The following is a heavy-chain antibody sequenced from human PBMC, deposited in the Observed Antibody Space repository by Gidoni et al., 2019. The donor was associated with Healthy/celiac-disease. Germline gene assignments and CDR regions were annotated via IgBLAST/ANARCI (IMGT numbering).Heavy chain of an antibody. CDR2: INPSGST. J-gene: IGHJ4*02. D-gene: IGHD4-17*01. Sequence: QVQLQQWGAGLLKPSETLSLTCAVYGGSFSGYYWSWIRQPPGKGLEWIGEINPSGSTNYPPSLKSRVTISVDTSKNQFSLKLSSVTAADTAVYYCARLGDYGDYPSGPPFDYWGQGTLVTVSS. V-gene: IGHV4-34*01. CDR1: GGSFSGYY. CDR3: ARLGDYGDYPSGPPFDY.